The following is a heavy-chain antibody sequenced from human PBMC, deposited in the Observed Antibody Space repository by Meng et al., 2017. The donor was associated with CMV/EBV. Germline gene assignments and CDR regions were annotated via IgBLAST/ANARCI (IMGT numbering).Heavy chain of an antibody. CDR2: ISSSSSTI. V-gene: IGHV3-48*04. CDR1: GFTFSSYS. D-gene: IGHD3-22*01. J-gene: IGHJ1*01. Sequence: GESLKISCAASGFTFSSYSMNWVRQAPGKGLEWVSYISSSSSTIYYADSVKGRFTISRDNAKNSLYLQMNSLRAEDTAVYYCARAHYYDSSGYYYDLYFQHWGQGTLVTVSS. CDR3: ARAHYYDSSGYYYDLYFQH.